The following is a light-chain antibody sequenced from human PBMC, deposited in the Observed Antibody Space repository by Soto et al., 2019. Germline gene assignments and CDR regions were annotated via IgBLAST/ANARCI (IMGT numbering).Light chain of an antibody. J-gene: IGLJ3*02. V-gene: IGLV2-23*01. CDR1: SSDVGTYNL. CDR3: CSYAGRSQV. Sequence: QSALTQPASVSGSPGQSITISCTRTSSDVGTYNLVSWYQQHPGKAPKLMIYEGSKRPSGVSNRFSGSKSGNTASLTISGLQAEDEADYYCCSYAGRSQVFGGGTKLTVL. CDR2: EGS.